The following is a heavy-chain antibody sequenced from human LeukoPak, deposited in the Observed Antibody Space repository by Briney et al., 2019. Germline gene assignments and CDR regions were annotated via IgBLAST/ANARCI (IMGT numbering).Heavy chain of an antibody. CDR2: INHSGST. Sequence: SETLSLTCAVYGGSFSGYYWSWIRQPPGKGLEWIGEINHSGSTNYNPSLKSRVTISVDTSKNQFSLKLSSVTAADTAVYYCARVQRQRWIQLWPQKGYFDYWGLGTLVTVSP. CDR1: GGSFSGYY. J-gene: IGHJ4*02. V-gene: IGHV4-34*01. D-gene: IGHD5-18*01. CDR3: ARVQRQRWIQLWPQKGYFDY.